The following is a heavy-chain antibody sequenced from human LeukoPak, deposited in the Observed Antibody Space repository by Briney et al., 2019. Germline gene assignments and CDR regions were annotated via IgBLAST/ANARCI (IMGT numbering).Heavy chain of an antibody. J-gene: IGHJ4*02. V-gene: IGHV1-46*01. D-gene: IGHD5-18*01. CDR2: IHPSGGST. CDR1: GYTFTSYY. CDR3: ARMAMDTAMVTNFFDL. Sequence: ASVKISCKASGYTFTSYYLHWVRQAPGQGLEWMGVIHPSGGSTSYAQKFQGRVTLTKDTSTSTVYIELSSLRSDDTAIFYCARMAMDTAMVTNFFDLWGQGNLVTLSA.